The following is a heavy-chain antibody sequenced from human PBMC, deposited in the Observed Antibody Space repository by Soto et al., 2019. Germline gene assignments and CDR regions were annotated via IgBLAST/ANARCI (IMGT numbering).Heavy chain of an antibody. CDR1: GGTFSSYA. CDR3: ARDPMGSSWQHAEYFQH. Sequence: QVQLVQSGAEVKKPGSSVKVSCKASGGTFSSYAISWVRQAPGQGLEWMGGIIPIFGTANYAQKFQGRVTITADESASTAYMELSSLRSEDTAVYYCARDPMGSSWQHAEYFQHWGQGTLVTVSS. CDR2: IIPIFGTA. V-gene: IGHV1-69*01. J-gene: IGHJ1*01. D-gene: IGHD6-13*01.